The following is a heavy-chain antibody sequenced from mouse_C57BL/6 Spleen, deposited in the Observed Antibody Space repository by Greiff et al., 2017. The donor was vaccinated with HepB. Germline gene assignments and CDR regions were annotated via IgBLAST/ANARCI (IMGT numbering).Heavy chain of an antibody. D-gene: IGHD2-2*01. J-gene: IGHJ3*01. CDR2: ISSGSSTI. Sequence: EVQGVESGGGLVKPGGSLKLSCAASGFTFSDYGMHWVRQAPEKGLEWVAYISSGSSTIYYADTVKGRFTIARDNAKNTLFLQMTSLRSEDTAMYYCARPGGYDPFAYWGQGTLVTVSA. CDR3: ARPGGYDPFAY. V-gene: IGHV5-17*01. CDR1: GFTFSDYG.